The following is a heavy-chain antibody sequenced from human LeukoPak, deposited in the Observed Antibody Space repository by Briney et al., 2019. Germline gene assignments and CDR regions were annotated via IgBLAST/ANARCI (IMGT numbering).Heavy chain of an antibody. J-gene: IGHJ4*02. D-gene: IGHD1-14*01. Sequence: PGESLRLSYTASGFTFSSYGLSWVRQAPGKGLEWVAAIRASVSSTYYADSVQGRFIISRDNSKNTLYLQMERLRADDTALYYCAKDLNNNGRGFDYWGQGTLVTVSS. CDR3: AKDLNNNGRGFDY. CDR2: IRASVSST. V-gene: IGHV3-23*01. CDR1: GFTFSSYG.